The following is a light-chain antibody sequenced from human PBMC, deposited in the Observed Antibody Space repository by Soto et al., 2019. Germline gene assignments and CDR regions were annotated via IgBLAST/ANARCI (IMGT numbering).Light chain of an antibody. CDR2: EVS. Sequence: QSVLTQPASVSGSPGQSITISCTGTSSDVGGYNYVSWYQQHPGKAPKLMIYEVSNRPSGVSNRFSGSKSGNTASLTISGLQAEDEADYYCNSRASGTTYVFGTGTKVTVL. J-gene: IGLJ1*01. CDR3: NSRASGTTYV. CDR1: SSDVGGYNY. V-gene: IGLV2-14*01.